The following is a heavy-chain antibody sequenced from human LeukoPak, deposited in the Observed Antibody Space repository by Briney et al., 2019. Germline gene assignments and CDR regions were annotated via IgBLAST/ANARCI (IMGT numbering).Heavy chain of an antibody. CDR3: AKDRRYDSRGLVGPHAFDI. CDR2: ISGSGVGT. CDR1: GFTFSSYA. V-gene: IGHV3-23*01. Sequence: GGSLRLSCAASGFTFSSYAMSWVRQAPGKGLQWVSAISGSGVGTYYADSVKGRFTISRDNSKNTLYLQMNSLRAEDTAVYYCAKDRRYDSRGLVGPHAFDIWGQGTMVTVSS. D-gene: IGHD3-22*01. J-gene: IGHJ3*02.